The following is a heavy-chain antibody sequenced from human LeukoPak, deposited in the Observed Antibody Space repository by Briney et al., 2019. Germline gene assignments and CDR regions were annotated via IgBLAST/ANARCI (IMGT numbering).Heavy chain of an antibody. Sequence: PGGSLRLSCAASGFTFDDYAMHWVRQAPGKGLEWVSGISWNSGSIGYADSVKGRFTISRDNAKNSLYLQMNSLRAEDTALYYCAKDTNGDYVPAPLSDYYGMDVWGQGTTVTVSS. J-gene: IGHJ6*02. CDR1: GFTFDDYA. V-gene: IGHV3-9*01. CDR2: ISWNSGSI. D-gene: IGHD4-17*01. CDR3: AKDTNGDYVPAPLSDYYGMDV.